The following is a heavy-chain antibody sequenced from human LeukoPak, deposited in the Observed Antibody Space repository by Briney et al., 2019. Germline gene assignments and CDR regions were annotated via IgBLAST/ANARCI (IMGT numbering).Heavy chain of an antibody. CDR3: ARSIAVAGYYFDY. CDR1: GFTFSSYS. J-gene: IGHJ4*02. CDR2: ISYDGSNK. V-gene: IGHV3-30*03. D-gene: IGHD6-19*01. Sequence: PGGSLRLSCAASGFTFSSYSMNWVRQAPGKGLEWVAVISYDGSNKYYADSVKGRFTISRDNSKNTLYLQMNSLRAEDTAVYYCARSIAVAGYYFDYWGQGTLVTVSS.